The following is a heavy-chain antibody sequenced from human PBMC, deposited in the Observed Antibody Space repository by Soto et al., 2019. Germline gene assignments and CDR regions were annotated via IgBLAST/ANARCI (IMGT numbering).Heavy chain of an antibody. J-gene: IGHJ6*02. V-gene: IGHV3-33*01. Sequence: GGSLRLSCVASGFTFSSYGMHWVRQAPGKGLEWVAVIWYDGSNKYYADSVKGRFTISRDNSKNTLYLQMNSLRAEDTAVYYCARGQGGYYYYGMDVWGQGTTVTVSS. CDR3: ARGQGGYYYYGMDV. CDR2: IWYDGSNK. CDR1: GFTFSSYG.